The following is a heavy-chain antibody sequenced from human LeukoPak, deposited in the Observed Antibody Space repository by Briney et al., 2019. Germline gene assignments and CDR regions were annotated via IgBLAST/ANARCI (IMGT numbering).Heavy chain of an antibody. D-gene: IGHD2-2*01. CDR3: AKDRSCSSTSCYAYYYYYYGMDV. Sequence: GGSLRLSCAASGFTFSSYAMSWVRQAPGKGLEWVSAISGSGGSTYYADSVEGRFTISRDNSKNTLYLQMNSLRAEDTAVYYCAKDRSCSSTSCYAYYYYYYGMDVWGQGTTVTVSS. J-gene: IGHJ6*02. CDR2: ISGSGGST. V-gene: IGHV3-23*01. CDR1: GFTFSSYA.